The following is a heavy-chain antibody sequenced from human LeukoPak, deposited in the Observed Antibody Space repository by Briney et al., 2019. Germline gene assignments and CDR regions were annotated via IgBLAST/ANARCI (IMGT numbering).Heavy chain of an antibody. J-gene: IGHJ4*02. V-gene: IGHV3-9*01. CDR1: GFTFDDYA. CDR3: AKSTPYSSSWYNGGYYFDY. Sequence: GRSLRLSCAASGFTFDDYAMHWVRQAPGKGLEWVSGISRNSGSIGYADSVKGRFTISRDNAKNSLYLQMNSLRAEDTALYYCAKSTPYSSSWYNGGYYFDYWGQGTLVTVSS. D-gene: IGHD6-13*01. CDR2: ISRNSGSI.